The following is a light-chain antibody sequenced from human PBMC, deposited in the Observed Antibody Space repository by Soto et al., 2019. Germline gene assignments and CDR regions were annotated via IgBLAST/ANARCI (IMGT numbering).Light chain of an antibody. CDR2: GAS. V-gene: IGKV3-15*01. CDR1: QSVSSN. CDR3: QQYNGWTLT. J-gene: IGKJ2*01. Sequence: IVMTQSPATLSVSPGERTTLSCRASQSVSSNLAWYQQKPGQAPRLLIYGASTRATGIPARFSGSGSGTEFTLTISSLQSEDFAVYYCQQYNGWTLTFGQGTKLEIK.